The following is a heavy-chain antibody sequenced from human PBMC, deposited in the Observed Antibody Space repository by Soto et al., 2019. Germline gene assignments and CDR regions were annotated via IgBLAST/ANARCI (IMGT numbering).Heavy chain of an antibody. CDR2: IYYRGST. CDR1: GGSISSSSYY. J-gene: IGHJ5*02. Sequence: SETLSLTCTVSGGSISSSSYYWGWIRQPPGKGLEWIGSIYYRGSTYYNPSLKSRVTISVDTSKNQFSLKLSSVTAADTAVYYCARNVVVPKYNWFDPWGQGTLVTVSS. V-gene: IGHV4-39*01. D-gene: IGHD2-2*01. CDR3: ARNVVVPKYNWFDP.